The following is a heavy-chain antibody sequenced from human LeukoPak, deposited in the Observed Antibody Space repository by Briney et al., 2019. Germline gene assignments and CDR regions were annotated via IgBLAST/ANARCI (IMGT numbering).Heavy chain of an antibody. V-gene: IGHV3-66*01. D-gene: IGHD3-10*01. CDR3: ARDMGGYYGSGSYFDY. Sequence: PGGSLRLSCAAPGFTVSSNYMSWVRQAPGKGLEWVSVIYSGGSTYYADSVKGRFTISRDNSKNTLYLQMNSLRAEDTAVYYCARDMGGYYGSGSYFDYWGQGTLVTVSS. CDR2: IYSGGST. CDR1: GFTVSSNY. J-gene: IGHJ4*02.